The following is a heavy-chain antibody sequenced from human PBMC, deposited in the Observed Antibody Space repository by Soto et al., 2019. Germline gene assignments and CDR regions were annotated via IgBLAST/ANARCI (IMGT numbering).Heavy chain of an antibody. CDR3: ARGGLTVVYFSPPSYYRIDG. CDR2: ISAYNGNT. V-gene: IGHV1-18*01. Sequence: ASVKVSCKASGGSFSSYTISWVRQAPGQGLEWMGWISAYNGNTNYAQKLQGRGTMTTDTSTSTAYMELRSLRSDDTAVYYCARGGLTVVYFSPPSYYRIDGWGKGTKVPVSS. J-gene: IGHJ6*04. CDR1: GGSFSSYT. D-gene: IGHD2-8*02.